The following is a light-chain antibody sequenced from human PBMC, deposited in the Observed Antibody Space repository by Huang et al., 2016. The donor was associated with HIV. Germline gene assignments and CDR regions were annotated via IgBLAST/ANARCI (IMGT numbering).Light chain of an antibody. CDR3: QQFNSYPFI. CDR1: QGITNY. CDR2: AAS. J-gene: IGKJ4*01. V-gene: IGKV1-9*01. Sequence: IQLTQSPSSVSAFVGDRVAITCRASQGITNYVAWYQQKPGKAPKLLMYAASTLERGVPSRFSGSGAGTDFTLAISSLQPEDSATYYCQQFNSYPFIFGGGTKVEIK.